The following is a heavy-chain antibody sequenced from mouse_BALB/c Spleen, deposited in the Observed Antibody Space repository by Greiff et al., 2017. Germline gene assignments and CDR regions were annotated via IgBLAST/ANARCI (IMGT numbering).Heavy chain of an antibody. V-gene: IGHV2-6-4*01. J-gene: IGHJ4*01. CDR2: IWGGGST. CDR1: GFSLSRYS. D-gene: IGHD1-1*01. Sequence: VHLVESGPGLVAPSQSLSITCTVSGFSLSRYSVHWVRQPPGKGLEWLGMIWGGGSTDYNSALKSRLSISKDNSKSQVFLKMNSLQTDDTAMYYCATLITTVVGAMDYWGQGTSVTVSS. CDR3: ATLITTVVGAMDY.